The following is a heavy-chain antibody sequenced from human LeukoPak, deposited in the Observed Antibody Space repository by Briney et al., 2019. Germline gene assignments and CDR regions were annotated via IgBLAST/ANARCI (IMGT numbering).Heavy chain of an antibody. V-gene: IGHV4-39*07. D-gene: IGHD3-10*01. CDR1: GGSISSSSYY. CDR3: ARGRKGISMVRGVMKYKYYGMDV. J-gene: IGHJ6*02. CDR2: IYYSGST. Sequence: SETLSLTCTVSGGSISSSSYYWGWIRQPPGKGLEWIVSIYYSGSTYYNPSLKSRVTIPIDTSKNQFSLKVPSVTAADTAVYYCARGRKGISMVRGVMKYKYYGMDVWGQGTTVTVSS.